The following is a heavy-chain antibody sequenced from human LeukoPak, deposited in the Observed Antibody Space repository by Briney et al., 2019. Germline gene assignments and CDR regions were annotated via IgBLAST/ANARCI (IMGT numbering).Heavy chain of an antibody. V-gene: IGHV3-11*01. CDR2: ISSSGRTT. CDR3: AKDRGMFLVGYLDY. D-gene: IGHD2-15*01. J-gene: IGHJ4*02. Sequence: PGGSLRLSCAASEFTFSDYYMSWIRQAPGKGLEWVSYISSSGRTTQYADSVKGRFTISRDNSKNTLYLQMNSLRAEDTAVYYCAKDRGMFLVGYLDYWGQGTLVTVSS. CDR1: EFTFSDYY.